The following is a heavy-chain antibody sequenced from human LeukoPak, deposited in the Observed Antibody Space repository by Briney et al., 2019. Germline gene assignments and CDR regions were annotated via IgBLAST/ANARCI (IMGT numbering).Heavy chain of an antibody. J-gene: IGHJ4*02. CDR1: GDTSTSYD. CDR2: MNPNSGNT. CDR3: ARATRRGPYYFYS. Sequence: SVNPSCKASGDTSTSYDINSGREATGPRVRRRGWMNPNSGNTGYAQKFQGIVTTTKNTSISTAYMELSSLRSEDTAVYYCARATRRGPYYFYSSGQGTLVTVSS. D-gene: IGHD3-10*01. V-gene: IGHV1-8*03.